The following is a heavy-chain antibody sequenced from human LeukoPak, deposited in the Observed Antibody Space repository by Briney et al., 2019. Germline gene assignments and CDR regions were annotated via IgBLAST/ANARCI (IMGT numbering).Heavy chain of an antibody. D-gene: IGHD2-21*02. CDR1: GFTFSSYW. CDR3: GRDVNCGGDCYQDFDY. V-gene: IGHV3-74*01. J-gene: IGHJ4*02. CDR2: INCDGSST. Sequence: GGSLRLSCAASGFTFSSYWMHWVRQAPGKGLVWVSRINCDGSSTSYADSVKGRFTISRDNAKNTLYLQMNSLRAEDTAVYYCGRDVNCGGDCYQDFDYWGQGTLVTVSS.